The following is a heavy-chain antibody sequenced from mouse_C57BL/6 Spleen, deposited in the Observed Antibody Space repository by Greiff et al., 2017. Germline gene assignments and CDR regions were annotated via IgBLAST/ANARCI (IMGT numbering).Heavy chain of an antibody. V-gene: IGHV1-15*01. D-gene: IGHD1-1*01. CDR1: GYTFTDYE. CDR3: TRTTVAYWYFEV. CDR2: IDPETGGT. Sequence: VQLQQSGAELVRPGASVTLSCKASGYTFTDYEMHWVKQTPVHGLEWIGAIDPETGGTAYNQKFKGKAILTADKSSSTAYMELRSLTSEDSAVYYCTRTTVAYWYFEVWGTGTTVTVSS. J-gene: IGHJ1*03.